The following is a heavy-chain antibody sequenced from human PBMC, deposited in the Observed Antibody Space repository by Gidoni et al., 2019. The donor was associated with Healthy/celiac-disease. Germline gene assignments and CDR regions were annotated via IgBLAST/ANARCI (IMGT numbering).Heavy chain of an antibody. CDR3: ARDLQGMTTVTTGGY. D-gene: IGHD4-17*01. J-gene: IGHJ4*02. V-gene: IGHV1-69*04. CDR2: IIPILGIA. Sequence: QVQLVQSGAEVKKPGSSVKVSCKASGGTFSSYAISWVRQAPGQGLEWMGRIIPILGIANYAQKFQGRVTITADKSTSTAYMELSSLRSEDTAVYYCARDLQGMTTVTTGGYWGQGTLVTVSS. CDR1: GGTFSSYA.